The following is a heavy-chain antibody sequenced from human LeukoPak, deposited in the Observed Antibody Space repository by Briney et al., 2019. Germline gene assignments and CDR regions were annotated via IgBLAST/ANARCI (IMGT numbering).Heavy chain of an antibody. CDR3: AYSKTTIEAFNV. Sequence: SGPTLVNPTQTLTLTCFFSGFSLSTSEVAVGWIRQPPEKALEWLALIYWDDDKRYNPSLRSRLTITKDTSKNQVVLTMSNMDPVDTATYYCAYSKTTIEAFNVWGHGTLVTVSS. J-gene: IGHJ3*01. CDR2: IYWDDDK. V-gene: IGHV2-5*02. D-gene: IGHD1-1*01. CDR1: GFSLSTSEVA.